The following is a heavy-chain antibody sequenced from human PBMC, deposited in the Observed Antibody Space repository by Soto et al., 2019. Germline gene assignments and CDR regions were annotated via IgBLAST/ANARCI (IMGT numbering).Heavy chain of an antibody. CDR2: VYHNGNA. J-gene: IGHJ6*02. V-gene: IGHV4-30-2*01. Sequence: PSGTLSLTCTASGGSISTAGLSWSWIRQRPGKAWEWLGYVYHNGNASPNPSLKSRVTISLDGDTNQFSLKMTSVTAADTGLYYCASRPYYYYGLDVWGQGTTVTVSS. CDR1: GGSISTAGLS. CDR3: ASRPYYYYGLDV.